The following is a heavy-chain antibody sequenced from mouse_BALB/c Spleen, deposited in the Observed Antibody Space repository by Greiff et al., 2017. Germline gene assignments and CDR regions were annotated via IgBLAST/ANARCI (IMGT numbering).Heavy chain of an antibody. CDR2: INSNGGST. Sequence: EVKLQESGGGLVQPGGSLKLSCAASGFTFSSYGMSWVRQTPDKRLELVATINSNGGSTYYPDSVKGRFTISRDNAKNTLYLQMSSLKSEDTAMYYCASSPGAMDYWGQGTSVTVSS. J-gene: IGHJ4*01. CDR3: ASSPGAMDY. CDR1: GFTFSSYG. V-gene: IGHV5-6-3*01. D-gene: IGHD6-1*01.